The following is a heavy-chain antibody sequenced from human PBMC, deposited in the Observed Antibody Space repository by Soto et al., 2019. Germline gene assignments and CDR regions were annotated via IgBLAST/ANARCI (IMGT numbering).Heavy chain of an antibody. CDR3: ARETYNSGSWYFDL. V-gene: IGHV4-31*03. J-gene: IGHJ2*01. CDR2: IYYSGST. CDR1: GDSISSSGYY. Sequence: PSETLSLTCTVSGDSISSSGYYWSWIRQYPGKGLEWIGFIYYSGSTFYSPSLKSRITMSLDTSKDQFSLNLTSVTAADAAVYFCARETYNSGSWYFDLWGRGTLVTVS. D-gene: IGHD6-19*01.